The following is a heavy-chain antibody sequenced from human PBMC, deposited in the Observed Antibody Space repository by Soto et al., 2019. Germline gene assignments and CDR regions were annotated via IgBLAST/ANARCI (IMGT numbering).Heavy chain of an antibody. CDR3: ARVMRRHYDIFTGLAVGFDY. CDR1: GGSFSSSC. Sequence: PSGTLYLTCAVYGGSFSSSCLSWIRQPPGKGLEWIGEIIHSGSTNYNPSLKSRVTISVDTSKNQFSLKLSSVTGADTAVYYCARVMRRHYDIFTGLAVGFDYWGQGTLVTVSS. V-gene: IGHV4-34*12. CDR2: IIHSGST. J-gene: IGHJ4*02. D-gene: IGHD3-9*01.